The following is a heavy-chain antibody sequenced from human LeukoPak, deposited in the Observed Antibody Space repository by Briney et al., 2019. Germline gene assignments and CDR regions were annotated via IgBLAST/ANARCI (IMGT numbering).Heavy chain of an antibody. Sequence: SETLSLTCAVYGGSFSGYYWSWIRQPPGKGLEWIGEINHSGSTNFNPSLKSQVTISVDTSKNQFSLKLSSVTAADTAVYYCARGGAAAGQYYFDYWGQGTLVTVSS. J-gene: IGHJ4*02. V-gene: IGHV4-34*01. CDR1: GGSFSGYY. CDR3: ARGGAAAGQYYFDY. D-gene: IGHD6-13*01. CDR2: INHSGST.